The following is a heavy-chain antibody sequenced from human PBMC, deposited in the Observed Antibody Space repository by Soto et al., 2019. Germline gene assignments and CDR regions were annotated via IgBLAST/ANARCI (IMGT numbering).Heavy chain of an antibody. CDR2: IDYNGVT. Sequence: SETLSLTCTVSGGSIYRSGYYWGWIRQPPGRGLEWIGNIDYNGVTYSNPSLKSRVTISRDTSKNQFSLKLTSVTAAVTALYYGVKVFLGATGHTDSDSWGPGTLVTVSS. CDR1: GGSIYRSGYY. J-gene: IGHJ4*02. CDR3: VKVFLGATGHTDSDS. V-gene: IGHV4-39*01. D-gene: IGHD2-15*01.